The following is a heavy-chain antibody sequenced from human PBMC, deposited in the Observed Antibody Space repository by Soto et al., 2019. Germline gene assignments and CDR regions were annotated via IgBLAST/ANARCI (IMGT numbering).Heavy chain of an antibody. CDR3: ARDPPATRHGMDV. CDR1: GYSFTKYG. Sequence: ASVKVSCKTSGYSFTKYGLHWVRQAPGQRLEWMGWINPGNGDTKYSQKFQGRVTISRDNSKNTLYLQMKSLRAEDTAVYYCARDPPATRHGMDVWGQGTTVTVSS. CDR2: INPGNGDT. J-gene: IGHJ6*02. V-gene: IGHV1-3*01.